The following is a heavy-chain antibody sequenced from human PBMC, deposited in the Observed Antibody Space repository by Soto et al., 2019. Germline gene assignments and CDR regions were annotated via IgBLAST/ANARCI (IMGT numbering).Heavy chain of an antibody. CDR2: IIPILGIA. CDR3: APIAAGPDY. Sequence: QVQLVQSGAEVKKPGSSVKVSCKASGGTFSSYTISWVRQAPGQGLEWMGRIIPILGIANYAQKFQGRVTITADKSTSPAYVELSSLRSEDTAVYYCAPIAAGPDYWGQGTLVTVSS. J-gene: IGHJ4*02. D-gene: IGHD6-13*01. V-gene: IGHV1-69*02. CDR1: GGTFSSYT.